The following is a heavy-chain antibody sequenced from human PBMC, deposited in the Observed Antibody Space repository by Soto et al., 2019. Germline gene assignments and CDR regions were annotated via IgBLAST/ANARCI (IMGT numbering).Heavy chain of an antibody. J-gene: IGHJ4*02. D-gene: IGHD3-9*01. CDR3: AKFHGYFDWLDY. Sequence: GGSLRLSCAASGFTFSSYWMHWVRQVPGKGLEWVSQISADGKTMYYADSVKGRFTISRDNSKNTLYLQMNSLRAEDTAVYYCAKFHGYFDWLDYWGQGTLVTVSS. CDR1: GFTFSSYW. CDR2: ISADGKTM. V-gene: IGHV3-23*01.